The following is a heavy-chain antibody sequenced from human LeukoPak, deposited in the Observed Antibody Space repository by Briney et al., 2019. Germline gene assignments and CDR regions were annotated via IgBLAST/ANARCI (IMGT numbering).Heavy chain of an antibody. D-gene: IGHD2-15*01. CDR2: IIDSGTT. V-gene: IGHV4-39*07. CDR3: ARGDPSRYCSGGSCYSVQPRFDY. CDR1: GGSISNSNYY. J-gene: IGHJ4*02. Sequence: PSETLSLTCTVSGGSISNSNYYWGWIRQSPGKGLEWIGEIIDSGTTNYNPSLKSRVSISVDTSKNQFSLKLTSLTAADTAFYYCARGDPSRYCSGGSCYSVQPRFDYWGQGTLVTVSS.